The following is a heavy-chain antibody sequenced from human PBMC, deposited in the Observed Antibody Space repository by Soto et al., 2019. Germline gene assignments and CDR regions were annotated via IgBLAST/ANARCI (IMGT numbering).Heavy chain of an antibody. CDR1: GGTFSSYA. J-gene: IGHJ6*02. CDR2: IIPIFGTA. V-gene: IGHV1-69*13. CDR3: ARDPGRYCTNGVCYTTDYYYYGMDV. Sequence: ASVQVSCKASGGTFSSYAISWVRQAPGQGLEWVGGIIPIFGTANYAQKCQGRVTITADESTSTAYMELSSLRSEDTAVYYCARDPGRYCTNGVCYTTDYYYYGMDVWGQGTTVTVSS. D-gene: IGHD2-8*01.